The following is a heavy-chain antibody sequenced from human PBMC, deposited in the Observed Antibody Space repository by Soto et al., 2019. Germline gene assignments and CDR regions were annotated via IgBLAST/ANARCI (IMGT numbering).Heavy chain of an antibody. Sequence: PGESLKISCKGSGYSFTSYWISWVRQMPGKGLEWMGRIDPSDSYTNYSPSFQGHVTISADKSISTAYLQWSSLKASDTAMYYCASNYDSSGYSNYYYGMDVWGLGTTVTVSS. CDR1: GYSFTSYW. J-gene: IGHJ6*02. CDR2: IDPSDSYT. V-gene: IGHV5-10-1*01. CDR3: ASNYDSSGYSNYYYGMDV. D-gene: IGHD3-22*01.